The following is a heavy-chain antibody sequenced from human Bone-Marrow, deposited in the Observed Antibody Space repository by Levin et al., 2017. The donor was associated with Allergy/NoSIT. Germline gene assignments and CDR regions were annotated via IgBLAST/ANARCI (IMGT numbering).Heavy chain of an antibody. CDR2: IKQDGSEK. J-gene: IGHJ4*02. CDR3: ARETREGVVTALYYFDY. Sequence: QSGGSLRLSCAASGFTFSSYWMSWVRQAPGKGLEWVANIKQDGSEKYYVDSVKGRFTISRDNAKNSLYLQMNSLRAEDTAVYYCARETREGVVTALYYFDYWGQGTLVTVSS. D-gene: IGHD2-21*02. CDR1: GFTFSSYW. V-gene: IGHV3-7*01.